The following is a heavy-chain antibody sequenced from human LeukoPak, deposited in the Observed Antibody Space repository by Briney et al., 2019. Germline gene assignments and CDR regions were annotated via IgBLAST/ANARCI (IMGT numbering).Heavy chain of an antibody. Sequence: SETLSLTCAVYGGSFSGYYWSWIRQPPGKGLEWIGEINHSGSTNYNPSLKSRVTISVDTSKNQFSLKLSSVTAADTAVYFCARHRGDGFNFYDYWGQGTLVTVSS. CDR1: GGSFSGYY. CDR2: INHSGST. CDR3: ARHRGDGFNFYDY. V-gene: IGHV4-34*01. J-gene: IGHJ4*02. D-gene: IGHD5-24*01.